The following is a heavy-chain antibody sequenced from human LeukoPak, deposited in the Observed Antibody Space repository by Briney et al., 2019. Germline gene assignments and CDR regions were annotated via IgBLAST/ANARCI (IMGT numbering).Heavy chain of an antibody. CDR3: ARDLIATSLDGFDI. CDR1: GSTFSRYS. CDR2: ISGGSDYI. V-gene: IGHV3-21*01. D-gene: IGHD2-15*01. Sequence: PGGSLRLSCAASGSTFSRYSINWVRQAPGKGLEWVSSISGGSDYIYYADSVKGRFTISRDNAKNSLYLQMNGLSAEDTAVYYCARDLIATSLDGFDIWGQGAMVTVSS. J-gene: IGHJ3*02.